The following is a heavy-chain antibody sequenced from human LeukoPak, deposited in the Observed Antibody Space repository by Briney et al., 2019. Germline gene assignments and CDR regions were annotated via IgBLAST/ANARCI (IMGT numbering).Heavy chain of an antibody. CDR2: ISYDGSNK. D-gene: IGHD6-19*01. CDR1: GFTFSSYA. CDR3: AKEGPRTGYSSGWWGNWFDP. J-gene: IGHJ5*02. Sequence: PGGSLRLSCAASGFTFSSYAMHWVRQAPGKGLEWVAVISYDGSNKYYADSVKGRFTISRDNSKNTLYLQMNSLRAEDTAVYYCAKEGPRTGYSSGWWGNWFDPWGQGTLVTVSS. V-gene: IGHV3-30-3*01.